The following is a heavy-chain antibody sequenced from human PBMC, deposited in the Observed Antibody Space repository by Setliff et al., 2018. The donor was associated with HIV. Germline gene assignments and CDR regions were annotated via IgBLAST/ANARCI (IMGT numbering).Heavy chain of an antibody. J-gene: IGHJ1*01. D-gene: IGHD6-13*01. CDR3: GRGPRAASSGYSKD. Sequence: SETLSLTCTVSGASITDGNYYWSWIRQPPGKGLEWIGYVYYGPDTYYNPSLESRLTISMDTTNNQFSLMLTSVTAADTATYFCGRGPRAASSGYSKDWGQGTLVTVSS. CDR2: VYYGPDT. CDR1: GASITDGNYY. V-gene: IGHV4-30-4*01.